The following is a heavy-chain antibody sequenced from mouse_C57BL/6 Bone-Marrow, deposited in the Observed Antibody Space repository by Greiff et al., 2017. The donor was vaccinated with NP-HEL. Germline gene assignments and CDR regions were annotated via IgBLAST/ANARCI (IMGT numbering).Heavy chain of an antibody. CDR2: INPNNGGT. CDR3: ARPQATPYAMDY. D-gene: IGHD3-2*02. CDR1: GYTFTDYN. J-gene: IGHJ4*01. V-gene: IGHV1-22*01. Sequence: VQLQQSGPELVKPGASVKMSCKASGYTFTDYNMHWVKQSHGKSLEWLGYINPNNGGTSYNQKFKGKATLTVNKSSSTAYMELRSLTSEDSAVYYCARPQATPYAMDYWGQGTSVTVSS.